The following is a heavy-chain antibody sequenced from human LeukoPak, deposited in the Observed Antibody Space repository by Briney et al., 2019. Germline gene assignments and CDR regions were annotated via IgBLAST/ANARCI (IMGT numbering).Heavy chain of an antibody. CDR3: ATSHSSGWYGLEYNCFDP. D-gene: IGHD6-19*01. CDR1: GGSFSGYY. CDR2: INHSGST. J-gene: IGHJ5*02. V-gene: IGHV4-34*01. Sequence: SETLSLTCAVYGGSFSGYYWSWIRQPPGKGLEWIGEINHSGSTNYNPSPKSRITISVDTSKNQFSLKLSSVTAAERAVYYCATSHSSGWYGLEYNCFDPWGQGTLVTVSS.